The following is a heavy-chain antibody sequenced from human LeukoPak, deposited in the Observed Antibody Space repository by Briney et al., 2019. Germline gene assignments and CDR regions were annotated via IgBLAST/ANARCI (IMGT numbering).Heavy chain of an antibody. D-gene: IGHD1-26*01. CDR2: IYHSGST. Sequence: SETLSLTCTVSGGSISSGGYYWSWIRQPPGKGLEWIGYIYHSGSTYYNPSLKSRVTISVDRSKNQFSLKLSSVTAADTAVYYCASYLPDDLSFFDYWGQGTLVTVSS. CDR3: ASYLPDDLSFFDY. V-gene: IGHV4-30-2*01. J-gene: IGHJ4*02. CDR1: GGSISSGGYY.